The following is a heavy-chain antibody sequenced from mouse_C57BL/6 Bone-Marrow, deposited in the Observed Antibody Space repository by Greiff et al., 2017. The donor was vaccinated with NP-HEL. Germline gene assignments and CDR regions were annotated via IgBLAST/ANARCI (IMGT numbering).Heavy chain of an antibody. CDR3: AKTPVNPYWYFDV. J-gene: IGHJ1*03. Sequence: QVHVKQSGPGLVQPSQSLSITCTVSGFSLTSYGVHWVRQPPGKGLEWLGVIWSGGSTDYNAAFISRLSISKDNSKSQVFFKMNSLQADDTAIYYCAKTPVNPYWYFDVWGTGTTVTVSS. CDR2: IWSGGST. CDR1: GFSLTSYG. V-gene: IGHV2-4*01. D-gene: IGHD1-1*01.